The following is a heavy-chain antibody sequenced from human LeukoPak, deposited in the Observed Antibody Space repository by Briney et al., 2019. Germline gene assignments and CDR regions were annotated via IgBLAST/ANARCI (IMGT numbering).Heavy chain of an antibody. V-gene: IGHV4-34*01. CDR1: DGSFSGYY. CDR3: ARGYDILTAYFPF. J-gene: IGHJ4*02. D-gene: IGHD3-9*01. Sequence: KSSETLSLTCAVYDGSFSGYYWSWIRQPPGKGLEWIGEINHSGIINYNPSLKSRVTISVDTSKNQFSLKLTSVTAADTAVYYCARGYDILTAYFPFWGQGTLVTVSS. CDR2: INHSGII.